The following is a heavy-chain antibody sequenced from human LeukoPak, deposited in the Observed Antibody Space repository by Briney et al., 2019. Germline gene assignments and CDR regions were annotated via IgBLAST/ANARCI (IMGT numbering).Heavy chain of an antibody. Sequence: PSETLSLTCTVSGGSVSSTNYYWGWIRHPPGKGLEWIGSIYYSGTTYYNPSLKSRVTISVDTSKNQFSLKLSSVTAADTAVYHCVRPEVVSDYHYYMDVWGKGTTVTVSS. CDR1: GGSVSSTNYY. V-gene: IGHV4-39*01. D-gene: IGHD2-15*01. CDR2: IYYSGTT. J-gene: IGHJ6*03. CDR3: VRPEVVSDYHYYMDV.